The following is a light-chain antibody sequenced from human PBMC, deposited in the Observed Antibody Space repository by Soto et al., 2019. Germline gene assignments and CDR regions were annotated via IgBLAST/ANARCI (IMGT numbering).Light chain of an antibody. CDR1: SSDVGRYNY. Sequence: QSALTQPASVSGSPGQSITISCTGTSSDVGRYNYVSWYQQHPGKAPKLMIYDVSIRPSGVSDRFSGSKSGNTASLTISGLQAEDEADDYCSSYTSSSTVVFGGGTQLTVL. V-gene: IGLV2-14*03. CDR3: SSYTSSSTVV. CDR2: DVS. J-gene: IGLJ3*02.